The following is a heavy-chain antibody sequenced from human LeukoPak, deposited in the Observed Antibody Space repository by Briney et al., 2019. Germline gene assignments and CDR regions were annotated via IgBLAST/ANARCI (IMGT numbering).Heavy chain of an antibody. CDR2: ISSSGSTI. J-gene: IGHJ4*02. CDR3: ARLLWFGEWVDY. Sequence: GGSLRLSCAASGFTFSSYEMNWVRQAPGKGLEWVSYISSSGSTIYYADSVKGRFTISRDNAKNSLYLQMNSLRAGDTAVYYCARLLWFGEWVDYWGQGTLVTVSS. D-gene: IGHD3-10*01. CDR1: GFTFSSYE. V-gene: IGHV3-48*03.